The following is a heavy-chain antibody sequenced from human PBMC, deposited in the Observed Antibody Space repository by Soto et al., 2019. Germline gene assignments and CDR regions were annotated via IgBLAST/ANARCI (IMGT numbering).Heavy chain of an antibody. D-gene: IGHD1-1*01. V-gene: IGHV4-34*01. CDR1: GGFVSSGSYY. CDR3: ARVERGTATTVVDAFDI. CDR2: MSHSGGT. J-gene: IGHJ3*02. Sequence: QVQLQQWGAGLLKPSETLSLTCAVYGGFVSSGSYYWSWFRKPPGKGREWIGEMSHSGGTHFNPSLKSRVTISVDTSKNQFSLKMSSVTAADTALYYCARVERGTATTVVDAFDIWGPGTMVTVSS.